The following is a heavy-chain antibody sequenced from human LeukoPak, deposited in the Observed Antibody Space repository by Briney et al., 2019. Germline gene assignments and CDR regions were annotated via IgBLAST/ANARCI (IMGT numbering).Heavy chain of an antibody. Sequence: SETLSLTCTVSGGSISSFFWSWIRQSPGKELEWIGYVYYTGSTNYNPSLNSRVTMSIDTSKKQFSLKLNSVTAVDTAVYYCARGGRDGSYYFDYWGQGTLVTVSS. CDR3: ARGGRDGSYYFDY. V-gene: IGHV4-59*01. D-gene: IGHD3-16*01. CDR1: GGSISSFF. J-gene: IGHJ4*02. CDR2: VYYTGST.